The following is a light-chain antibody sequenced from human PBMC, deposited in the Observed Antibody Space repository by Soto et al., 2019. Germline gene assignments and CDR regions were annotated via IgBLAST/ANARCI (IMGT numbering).Light chain of an antibody. J-gene: IGLJ1*01. CDR3: SSYAGSNNWN. Sequence: QSALTQPPSASGSPGQSVTISCTETSSDVGGYNYVSWYQQHPGKAPKLMIYEVSNRPSGVPDRFSGSKSGNTASLTVSGLQAEDEADYYCSSYAGSNNWNFGTGTKLTVL. CDR1: SSDVGGYNY. V-gene: IGLV2-8*01. CDR2: EVS.